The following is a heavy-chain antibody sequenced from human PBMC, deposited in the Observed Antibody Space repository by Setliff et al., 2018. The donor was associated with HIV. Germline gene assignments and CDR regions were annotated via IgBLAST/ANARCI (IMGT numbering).Heavy chain of an antibody. CDR3: ARAAYSGTYVWEPATDL. CDR2: IYSTGGT. Sequence: PSETLSLTCSVSGGSFSGYYWSWIRQPAGKGLEWIGHIYSTGGTRYNPSLESRLTILVDTSRNQFSLNLSSVTAADTAVYYCARAAYSGTYVWEPATDLWGRGTLVTVSS. CDR1: GGSFSGYY. V-gene: IGHV4-4*07. D-gene: IGHD1-26*01. J-gene: IGHJ2*01.